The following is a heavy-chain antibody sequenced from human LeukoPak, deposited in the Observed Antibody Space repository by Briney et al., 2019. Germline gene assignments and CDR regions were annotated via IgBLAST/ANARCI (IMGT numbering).Heavy chain of an antibody. V-gene: IGHV3-11*01. J-gene: IGHJ3*02. D-gene: IGHD1-26*01. CDR2: ISSSGSTI. Sequence: PGGSLRLSCAASGFTFSDYYMSWIRQAPGKGLEWVSYISSSGSTIYYADSVNGRFTISRDNAKNSLYLQMNSLRAEDTAVYYCARDHWELLRGDAFDIWGQGTMVTVSS. CDR1: GFTFSDYY. CDR3: ARDHWELLRGDAFDI.